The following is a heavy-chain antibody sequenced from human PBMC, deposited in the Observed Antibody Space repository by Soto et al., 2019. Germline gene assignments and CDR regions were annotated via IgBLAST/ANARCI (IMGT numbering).Heavy chain of an antibody. V-gene: IGHV4-59*01. CDR1: GGSISSYY. D-gene: IGHD6-13*01. J-gene: IGHJ5*02. CDR2: IYYSGST. CDR3: ARGIVIAAAGTWFDP. Sequence: PSETLSLTCTVSGGSISSYYWSWIRQPPGKGLEWIGYIYYSGSTNYNPSLKSRVTISVDTSKNQFSLKLSSVTAADTAVNYCARGIVIAAAGTWFDPWGQGTLVTVSS.